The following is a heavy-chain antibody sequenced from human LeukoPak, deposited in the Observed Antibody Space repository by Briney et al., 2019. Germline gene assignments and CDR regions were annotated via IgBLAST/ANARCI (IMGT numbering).Heavy chain of an antibody. V-gene: IGHV1-2*02. D-gene: IGHD3-22*01. CDR2: INPNSGGT. J-gene: IGHJ4*02. Sequence: ASVKVSCKASGNTFTGYYMHWVRQAPGQGLEWMGWINPNSGGTNYAQKFQGRVTMTRDTSISTAYMELSRLRSDDTAVYYCARSLTMIVVVIAGYWGQGTLVTVSS. CDR3: ARSLTMIVVVIAGY. CDR1: GNTFTGYY.